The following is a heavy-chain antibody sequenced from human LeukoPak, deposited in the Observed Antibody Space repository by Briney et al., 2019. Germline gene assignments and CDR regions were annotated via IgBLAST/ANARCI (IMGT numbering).Heavy chain of an antibody. CDR3: VRASGSYQSFDY. V-gene: IGHV3-23*01. Sequence: AGGSLRLSCVASGFTFSNFAMSWVRQAPGKGLEWVSAIRGSGGSTYYADSVKGRFTISRDNSKNTLYLQMNSLRAEDTAVYYCVRASGSYQSFDYWGQGTPVTVSS. D-gene: IGHD1-26*01. CDR2: IRGSGGST. J-gene: IGHJ4*02. CDR1: GFTFSNFA.